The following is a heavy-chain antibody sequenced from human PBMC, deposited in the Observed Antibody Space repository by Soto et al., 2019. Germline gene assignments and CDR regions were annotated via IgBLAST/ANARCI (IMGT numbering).Heavy chain of an antibody. V-gene: IGHV5-51*01. CDR2: IYPGDSDT. CDR3: ARHSWQQLVNDAFDI. CDR1: GYSFTSYW. Sequence: LGESLKISCKGSGYSFTSYWIGWVRQMPGKGLEWMGIIYPGDSDTRYSPSFQGQVTISADKSISTAYLQWSSLKASDTAMYYCARHSWQQLVNDAFDIWGQGTMVTVSS. D-gene: IGHD6-13*01. J-gene: IGHJ3*02.